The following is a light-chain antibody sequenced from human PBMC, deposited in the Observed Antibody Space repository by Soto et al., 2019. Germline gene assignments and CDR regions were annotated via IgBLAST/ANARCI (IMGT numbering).Light chain of an antibody. CDR2: AAS. CDR1: ENIARY. CDR3: EQSYSNPRT. V-gene: IGKV1-39*01. J-gene: IGKJ1*01. Sequence: DIQMTQSPSSLSASVGDRVTITCRASENIARYLNWYQQRPGKAPELLISAASSLQSGVPSRFGGGGSGTDFTLTISSLQPEDFATYYCEQSYSNPRTFGQGTKVEIK.